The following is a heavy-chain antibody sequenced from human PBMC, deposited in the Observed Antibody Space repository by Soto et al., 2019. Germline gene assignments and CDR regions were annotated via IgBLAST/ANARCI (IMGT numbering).Heavy chain of an antibody. J-gene: IGHJ4*02. V-gene: IGHV1-69*04. D-gene: IGHD3-10*01. CDR1: GGTFSSYT. Sequence: ASVKVSCKASGGTFSSYTMSWVRQAPGQGLEWMGRIIPILGIANYAQKFQGRVTITADKSTSTAYMELSSLRSEDTAVYYCARDYGSGKNDYWGQGTLVTVSS. CDR3: ARDYGSGKNDY. CDR2: IIPILGIA.